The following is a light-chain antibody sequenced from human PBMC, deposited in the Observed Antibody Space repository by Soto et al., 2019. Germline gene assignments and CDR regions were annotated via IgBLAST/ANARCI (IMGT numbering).Light chain of an antibody. CDR1: SSDVGGYNY. Sequence: QSALTQPASVSGSPGQSITISCTGTSSDVGGYNYVSWYQQHPGKAPKLMIYEVSNRPSGVSNRFSGSKSGNTASLTISGLQAEDEADCYCFSYTSSSTLYVFGTGTKLTVL. CDR2: EVS. J-gene: IGLJ1*01. V-gene: IGLV2-14*01. CDR3: FSYTSSSTLYV.